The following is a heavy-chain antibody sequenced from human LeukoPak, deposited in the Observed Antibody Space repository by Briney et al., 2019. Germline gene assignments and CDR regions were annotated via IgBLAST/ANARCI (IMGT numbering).Heavy chain of an antibody. CDR1: GGSISSYY. D-gene: IGHD1-7*01. CDR3: ARPSGTTPFKRFDY. Sequence: SETLSLTCTVSGGSISSYYWSWIRQPPGKGLEWIGYIYYSGSTKYNPSLKSRVTISVDTSKNQFSLKVSSVTAADTAVYYCARPSGTTPFKRFDYWGQGALVTVSS. CDR2: IYYSGST. J-gene: IGHJ4*02. V-gene: IGHV4-59*12.